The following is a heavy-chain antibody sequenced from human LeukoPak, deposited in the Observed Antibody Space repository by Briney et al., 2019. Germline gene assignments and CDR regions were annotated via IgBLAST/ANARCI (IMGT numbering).Heavy chain of an antibody. CDR2: ISGSSSYI. CDR3: AKDMFLPYYYDSSGPPLRLDI. Sequence: GALRLSCAASGFTFSRYSMNWVRQAPGKGLEWVSSISGSSSYIYYADSVKGRFTISRHNAKNSLYLQMNSLRAEDTAVYYCAKDMFLPYYYDSSGPPLRLDIWGQGTMVTVSS. CDR1: GFTFSRYS. D-gene: IGHD3-22*01. J-gene: IGHJ3*02. V-gene: IGHV3-21*04.